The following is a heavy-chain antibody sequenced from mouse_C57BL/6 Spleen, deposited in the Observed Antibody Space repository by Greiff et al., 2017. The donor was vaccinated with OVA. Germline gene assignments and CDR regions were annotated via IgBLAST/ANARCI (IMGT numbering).Heavy chain of an antibody. J-gene: IGHJ3*01. CDR1: GFTFSDYG. D-gene: IGHD4-1*01. V-gene: IGHV5-17*01. CDR3: ARDWDVPPFAY. Sequence: EVKVVESGGGLVKPGGSLKLSCAASGFTFSDYGMHWVRQAPEQGLEWVAYISSGSSTIYYADTVKGRFTISRDNAKNTLFLQMTSLRSEDTAMYYCARDWDVPPFAYWGQGTLVTVSA. CDR2: ISSGSSTI.